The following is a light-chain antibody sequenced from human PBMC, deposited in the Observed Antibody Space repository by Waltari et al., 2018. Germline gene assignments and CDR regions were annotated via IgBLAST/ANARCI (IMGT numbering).Light chain of an antibody. V-gene: IGKV1-12*01. CDR1: QDVDNW. Sequence: DIQMTQSPYFVSASLGDRVTITCRASQDVDNWLAWYQQKPGKAPKLLIYAASTLHSGVPSRFSGSGSGTEFTLTISSLQPEDFATYFCQQTNSFPYTFAQGTKLEIK. CDR3: QQTNSFPYT. CDR2: AAS. J-gene: IGKJ2*01.